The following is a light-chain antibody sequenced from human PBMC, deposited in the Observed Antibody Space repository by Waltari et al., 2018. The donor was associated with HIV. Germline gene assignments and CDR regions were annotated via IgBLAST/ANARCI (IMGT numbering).Light chain of an antibody. CDR3: SSYAGSNNYVV. Sequence: QSALTQPPSASGSPGQPVTIARTGTSSDVGGYNYVSWYQQYPGKAPKLMIYEVTKRPAGVPDRFSGSKAGNTASLTVSGLQAEDEADYYGSSYAGSNNYVVFGGGTRLTVL. CDR2: EVT. V-gene: IGLV2-8*01. J-gene: IGLJ2*01. CDR1: SSDVGGYNY.